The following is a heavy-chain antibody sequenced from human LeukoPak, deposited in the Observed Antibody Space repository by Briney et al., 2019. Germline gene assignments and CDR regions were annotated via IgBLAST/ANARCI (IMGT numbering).Heavy chain of an antibody. D-gene: IGHD6-19*01. CDR1: GGSISSYY. V-gene: IGHV4-4*07. Sequence: SETLSLTCTVSGGSISSYYWSWIRQPAGKGLEWIGRIYTSGSTNYNPSLKSRVPMSVDTSKNQLSVKLSSVTAADTAVYYCARDLYSSGWYAGFDYWGQGTLVTVSS. J-gene: IGHJ4*02. CDR2: IYTSGST. CDR3: ARDLYSSGWYAGFDY.